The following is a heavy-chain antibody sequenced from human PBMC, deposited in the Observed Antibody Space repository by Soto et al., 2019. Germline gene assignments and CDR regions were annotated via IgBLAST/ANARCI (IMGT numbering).Heavy chain of an antibody. V-gene: IGHV4-30-4*01. CDR1: GGSISSGDYY. J-gene: IGHJ4*02. D-gene: IGHD3-10*01. Sequence: PSETLSLTCTVSGGSISSGDYYWSWIRQPPGKGLEWIGYIYYSGSTYYNPSLKSRVTISVDTSKNQFSLKLSSVTAADTAVYYCAKSPRPGFGFDYWGQGTLVTVSS. CDR3: AKSPRPGFGFDY. CDR2: IYYSGST.